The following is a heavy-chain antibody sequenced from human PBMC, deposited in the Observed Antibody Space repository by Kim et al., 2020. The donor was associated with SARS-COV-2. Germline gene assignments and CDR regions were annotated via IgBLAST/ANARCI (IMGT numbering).Heavy chain of an antibody. J-gene: IGHJ5*02. V-gene: IGHV4-61*01. Sequence: SETLSLTCSVSGGSVSSGNYYWSWIRQPPGKGLEWIGYVYYSGSTNYNPSLKSRVTISLDTSKNQFSLKLYSVTAADTAVYYCARGARCCSGGSCYMNWFDPWGQRTLVTVSS. CDR1: GGSVSSGNYY. CDR2: VYYSGST. D-gene: IGHD2-15*01. CDR3: ARGARCCSGGSCYMNWFDP.